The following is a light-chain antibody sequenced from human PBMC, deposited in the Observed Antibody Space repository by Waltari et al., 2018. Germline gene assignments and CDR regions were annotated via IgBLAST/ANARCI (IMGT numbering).Light chain of an antibody. CDR1: ALPRKY. CDR3: YSTDGGGTHNGV. Sequence: SYELTQPPSVSVSPGQTARIPGSGSALPRKYAFWYQQKSGQATVLVIYEDTKRPSGIPERFSGSTSGTTNTLTIIGAQVEDDADYYCYSTDGGGTHNGVFGGGTKLTVL. J-gene: IGLJ3*02. CDR2: EDT. V-gene: IGLV3-10*01.